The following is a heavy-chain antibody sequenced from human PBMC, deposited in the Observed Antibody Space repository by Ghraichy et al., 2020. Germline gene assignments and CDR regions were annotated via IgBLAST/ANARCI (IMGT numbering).Heavy chain of an antibody. J-gene: IGHJ6*02. Sequence: GGSLRLSCAASGFTVSSNYMSWVRQAPGKGLEWVSVIYSGGSTYYADSVKGRFTISRDNSKNTLYLQMNSLRAEDTAVYYCARLVGYYYGMDVWGQGTTVTVSS. CDR2: IYSGGST. V-gene: IGHV3-53*01. CDR3: ARLVGYYYGMDV. CDR1: GFTVSSNY.